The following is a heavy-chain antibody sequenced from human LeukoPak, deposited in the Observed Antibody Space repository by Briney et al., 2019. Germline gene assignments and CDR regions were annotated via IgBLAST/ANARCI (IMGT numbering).Heavy chain of an antibody. CDR1: GFTFSSYE. CDR2: ISSSGTTI. J-gene: IGHJ4*02. Sequence: GGSLRLSCAASGFTFSSYEMNWVRQAPGKGLEWVSYISSSGTTIYYADSVKGRFTISRDNAKNSLYLQMNSLRAEDTAVYYCASLFSTRGYSGYDSLASFDYWGQGTLVTVSS. CDR3: ASLFSTRGYSGYDSLASFDY. V-gene: IGHV3-48*03. D-gene: IGHD5-12*01.